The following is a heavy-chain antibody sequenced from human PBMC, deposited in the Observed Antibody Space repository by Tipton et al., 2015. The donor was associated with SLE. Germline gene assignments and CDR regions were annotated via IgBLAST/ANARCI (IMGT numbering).Heavy chain of an antibody. D-gene: IGHD6-13*01. V-gene: IGHV4-34*01. CDR3: ARSSSYYYGMDV. CDR1: GGSFSGYY. J-gene: IGHJ6*02. CDR2: INHSGST. Sequence: TLSLTCAVYGGSFSGYYWSWIRQPPGKGLEWIGEINHSGSTNYNPSLKSRVTISVDTSKNQFSLKLSSVTAADTAVYYCARSSSYYYGMDVWGQGTTVTVSS.